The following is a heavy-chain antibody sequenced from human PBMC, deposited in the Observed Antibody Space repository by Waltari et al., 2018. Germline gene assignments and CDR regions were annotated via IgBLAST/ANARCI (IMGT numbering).Heavy chain of an antibody. CDR3: TRGGPQPFFF. Sequence: QVQLVQSGAELKKPGASVKVSCKASEYTFTDHFMHWVRQAPGQGLEWMGRINPNSGGTNYAQKFQGRVTMTRDTSISTAYMELSSLTSDDTAVYYCTRGGPQPFFFWGQGTLVTVSS. D-gene: IGHD2-2*01. CDR1: EYTFTDHF. CDR2: INPNSGGT. J-gene: IGHJ4*02. V-gene: IGHV1-2*02.